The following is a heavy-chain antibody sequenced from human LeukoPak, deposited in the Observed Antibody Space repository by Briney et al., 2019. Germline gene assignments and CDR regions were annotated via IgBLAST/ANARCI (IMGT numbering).Heavy chain of an antibody. CDR2: IYYSGST. V-gene: IGHV4-59*01. J-gene: IGHJ4*02. Sequence: SGTLSLTCTVSGGSISSYYWSWIRQPPGKGLEWIGYIYYSGSTNYNPSLKSRVTISVDTSKNQFSLKLSSVTAADTAVYYCARGSSGGSWGLDYWGQGTLVTVSS. D-gene: IGHD2-15*01. CDR1: GGSISSYY. CDR3: ARGSSGGSWGLDY.